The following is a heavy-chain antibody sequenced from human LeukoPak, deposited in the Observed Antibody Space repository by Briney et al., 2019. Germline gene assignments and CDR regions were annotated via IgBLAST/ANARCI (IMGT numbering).Heavy chain of an antibody. CDR1: GGSTSSGDYY. J-gene: IGHJ4*02. Sequence: SETLSPTCTVSGGSTSSGDYYWSWIRQPPGKGLEWIGYIYYSGSTYYNPSLKSRVTISVDTSENQFSLKLSSVTAADTAVYYCARIRSDYFDYWGQGTLVTVSS. CDR2: IYYSGST. CDR3: ARIRSDYFDY. V-gene: IGHV4-30-4*01. D-gene: IGHD4-17*01.